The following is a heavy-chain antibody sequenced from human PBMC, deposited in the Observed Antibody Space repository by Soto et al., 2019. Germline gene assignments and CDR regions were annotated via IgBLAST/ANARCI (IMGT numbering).Heavy chain of an antibody. Sequence: PGGSLRLSCAVSGFTLSTFAMTWVRQAPGKGLECVSGIVGSGSQIHYADSVKGRFTISRDNSKNTLNLQMNSLRAEDTAVYYCAKLAYDASGSTNPHFDYWGQGTPVTVSS. V-gene: IGHV3-23*01. J-gene: IGHJ4*02. CDR3: AKLAYDASGSTNPHFDY. D-gene: IGHD3-22*01. CDR1: GFTLSTFA. CDR2: IVGSGSQI.